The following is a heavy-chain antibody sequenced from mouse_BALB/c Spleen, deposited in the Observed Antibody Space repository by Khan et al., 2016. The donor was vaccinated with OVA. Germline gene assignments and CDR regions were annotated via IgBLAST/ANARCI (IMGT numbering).Heavy chain of an antibody. D-gene: IGHD2-3*01. V-gene: IGHV3-2*02. CDR1: GYSITSDYA. Sequence: EVQLQESGPGLVKPSQSLSLTCTVTGYSITSDYAWNWIRQFPGNKLEWMGYISYSGSTNYNPALKSRISITRDTSKNQFFLQLNSVTTGDTATYYCARDGSRYNYAMDYWGQGPSVTVSS. J-gene: IGHJ4*01. CDR3: ARDGSRYNYAMDY. CDR2: ISYSGST.